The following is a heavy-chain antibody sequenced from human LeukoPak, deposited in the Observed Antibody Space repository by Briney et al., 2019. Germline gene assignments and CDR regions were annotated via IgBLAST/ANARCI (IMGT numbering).Heavy chain of an antibody. CDR3: ASLYRRILTSDSSAAMRPLRRLDYFDY. Sequence: PSETLSLTCAVYGGSFSGYYWSWIRQPPGKGLEWIGEINHSGSTNYNPSLKSRVTISVDTSKNQFSLKLSSVTAADTAVYYCASLYRRILTSDSSAAMRPLRRLDYFDYWGQGTLVTVSS. CDR2: INHSGST. J-gene: IGHJ4*02. CDR1: GGSFSGYY. D-gene: IGHD2-2*01. V-gene: IGHV4-34*01.